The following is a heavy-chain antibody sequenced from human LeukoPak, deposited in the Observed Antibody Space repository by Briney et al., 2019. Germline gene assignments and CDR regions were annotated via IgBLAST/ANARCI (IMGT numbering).Heavy chain of an antibody. J-gene: IGHJ6*03. CDR1: GYTFSSHG. Sequence: ASVKVSCKASGYTFSSHGISWVRQAPGQGLEWMGWISVHNGNTIYAQKFKDRVTMSTGISTNTAYMELRSLRYDDTAVYYCARDRLPIEVAVSAYYSMDVWGKGTTVTVSS. CDR2: ISVHNGNT. D-gene: IGHD2-15*01. CDR3: ARDRLPIEVAVSAYYSMDV. V-gene: IGHV1-18*01.